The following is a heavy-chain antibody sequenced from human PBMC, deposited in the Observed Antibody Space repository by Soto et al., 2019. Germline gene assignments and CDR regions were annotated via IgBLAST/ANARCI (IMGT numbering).Heavy chain of an antibody. Sequence: GGSLRLSCTASGFTFGDYAMSWFRQAPGKGLEWVGFIRRKTYGGTTEYAASVKGRFTFSRDDSKSIAYLQLNSLKTEDTAVYYCTRVPPFYYDSSGYYYTLDYYYYGMDVWGQGTTVTVSS. D-gene: IGHD3-22*01. CDR1: GFTFGDYA. J-gene: IGHJ6*02. CDR2: IRRKTYGGTT. CDR3: TRVPPFYYDSSGYYYTLDYYYYGMDV. V-gene: IGHV3-49*03.